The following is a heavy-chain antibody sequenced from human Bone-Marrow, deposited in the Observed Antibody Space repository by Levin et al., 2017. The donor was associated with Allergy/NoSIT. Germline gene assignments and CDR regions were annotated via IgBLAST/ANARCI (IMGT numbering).Heavy chain of an antibody. J-gene: IGHJ5*02. CDR3: ARGRNWFDP. CDR1: GGSFSGYY. V-gene: IGHV4-34*01. CDR2: INHSGST. Sequence: SCAVYGGSFSGYYWSWIRQPPGKGLEWIGEINHSGSTNYNPSLKSRVTISVDTSKNQFSLKLSSVTAADTAVYYCARGRNWFDPWGQGTLVTVSS.